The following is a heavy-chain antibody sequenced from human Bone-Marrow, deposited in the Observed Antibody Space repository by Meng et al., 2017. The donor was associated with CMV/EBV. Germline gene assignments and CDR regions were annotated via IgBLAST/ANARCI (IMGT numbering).Heavy chain of an antibody. Sequence: GESLKISCAASGFTFSSYSMNWVRQAPGKGLEWVSSISSSSSYIYYADSVKGRFTISRDNAKNSLYLQMNSLRAEDTAVYYCARGPCSSTSCYRHYFDYWGQGTLVTVSS. CDR1: GFTFSSYS. V-gene: IGHV3-21*01. J-gene: IGHJ4*02. D-gene: IGHD2-2*01. CDR3: ARGPCSSTSCYRHYFDY. CDR2: ISSSSSYI.